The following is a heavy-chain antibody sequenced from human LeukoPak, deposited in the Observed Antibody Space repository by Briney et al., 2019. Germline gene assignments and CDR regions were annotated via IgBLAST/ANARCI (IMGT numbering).Heavy chain of an antibody. D-gene: IGHD3-3*01. J-gene: IGHJ3*02. CDR2: INHSGST. CDR3: ARGPYHSYYDFWSGYSHDAFDI. CDR1: GFTFSSYA. V-gene: IGHV4-34*01. Sequence: GSLRLSCAASGFTFSSYAMSWIRQPPGKGLEWIGEINHSGSTNYNPSLKSRVTISVDTSKNQFSLKLSSVTAADTAVYYCARGPYHSYYDFWSGYSHDAFDIWGQGTMVTVSS.